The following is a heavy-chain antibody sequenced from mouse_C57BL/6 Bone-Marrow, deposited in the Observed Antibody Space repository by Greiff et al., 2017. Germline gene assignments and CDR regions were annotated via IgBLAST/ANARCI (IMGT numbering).Heavy chain of an antibody. CDR2: IDPETGGT. V-gene: IGHV1-15*01. CDR1: GYTFTDYE. Sequence: VQLQQSGAELVRPGASVTLSCKASGYTFTDYEMHWVKQTPVHGLEWIGAIDPETGGTAYNQKFKGKAILTADKSSSTAYMELRSLTSEDSAVXYCTSQHAMDYCGQGTSVTVSS. CDR3: TSQHAMDY. J-gene: IGHJ4*01.